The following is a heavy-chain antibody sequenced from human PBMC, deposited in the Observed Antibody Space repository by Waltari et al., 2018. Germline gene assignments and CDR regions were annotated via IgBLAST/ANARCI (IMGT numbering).Heavy chain of an antibody. V-gene: IGHV3-72*01. CDR1: GFPLSDHY. Sequence: EVQLGESGGDLVQPGGSLRLSCAASGFPLSDHYIDWVRPAPGKGLEWLGLSRNKENSYTTVYAASVKGRFTISRDDSNNLVYLQMNGLKIEDTAIYYCVRSYTASPMDVWGQGTTVTVSS. D-gene: IGHD2-2*02. CDR3: VRSYTASPMDV. CDR2: SRNKENSYTT. J-gene: IGHJ6*02.